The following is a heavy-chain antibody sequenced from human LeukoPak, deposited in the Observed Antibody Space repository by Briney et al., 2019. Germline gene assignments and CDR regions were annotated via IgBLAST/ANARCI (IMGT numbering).Heavy chain of an antibody. J-gene: IGHJ6*02. CDR1: GYTFTSYY. CDR2: INPSGGST. V-gene: IGHV1-46*01. D-gene: IGHD3-3*01. Sequence: ASVKVSCKASGYTFTSYYMHWVRQAPGQGLEWMGIINPSGGSTSYAQKFQGRVTMTTDTSTSTAYMELRSLRSDDTAVYYCARDRGAGFLENLCYYYYYGMDVWGQGTTVTVSS. CDR3: ARDRGAGFLENLCYYYYYGMDV.